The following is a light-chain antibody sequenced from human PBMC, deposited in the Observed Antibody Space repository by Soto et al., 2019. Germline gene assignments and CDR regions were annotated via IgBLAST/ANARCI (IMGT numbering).Light chain of an antibody. Sequence: QSALTQPASVSGSPGQSITISCTGTSSDVGGYNYVSWYQQHPGNAPKLMIYDVSNRPSGVSNRFSGSKSGNTASLTISRLQAEDEADYYCSSYTSSSSYVFGTGTKLTVL. CDR1: SSDVGGYNY. CDR3: SSYTSSSSYV. J-gene: IGLJ1*01. CDR2: DVS. V-gene: IGLV2-14*01.